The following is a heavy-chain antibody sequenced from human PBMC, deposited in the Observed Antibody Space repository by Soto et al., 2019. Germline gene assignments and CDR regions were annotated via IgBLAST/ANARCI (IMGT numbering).Heavy chain of an antibody. CDR1: GFTVSGNY. CDR3: VAGLEYYMDV. V-gene: IGHV3-53*04. CDR2: IYSGDNA. J-gene: IGHJ6*03. Sequence: GGSLRLSCAASGFTVSGNYMSWVRQAPGKGLEWVSTIYSGDNAYYADSVKGRFTISRHNSNNTLYLQVNSLSAEDTAVYYCVAGLEYYMDVWGKGTTVTVSS.